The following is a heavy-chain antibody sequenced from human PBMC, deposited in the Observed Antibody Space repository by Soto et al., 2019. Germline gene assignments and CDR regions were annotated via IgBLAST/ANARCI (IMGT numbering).Heavy chain of an antibody. D-gene: IGHD3-3*01. J-gene: IGHJ5*02. CDR2: INHSGST. CDR3: ARFIPTYYDFWSGNNWFDP. Sequence: SETLSLTCAVYGGSFSGYYWSWIRQPPGKGLEWIGEINHSGSTNYNPSLKSRVTISVDTSKNQFSLKLSSVTAADTAVYYCARFIPTYYDFWSGNNWFDPWGQGTLVTVPS. CDR1: GGSFSGYY. V-gene: IGHV4-34*01.